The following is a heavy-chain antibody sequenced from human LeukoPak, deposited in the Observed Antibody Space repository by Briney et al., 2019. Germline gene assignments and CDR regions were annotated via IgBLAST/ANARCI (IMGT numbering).Heavy chain of an antibody. D-gene: IGHD2-2*01. V-gene: IGHV4-39*01. J-gene: IGHJ4*02. Sequence: SETLSLTCTVSGGSISSSSYYWGWIRQPPGEGLEWIGSIYYSGSTYYNPSLKSRVTISVDTSKNQFSLKLSSVTAADTAVYYCGTVVPAARGHYFDYWGQGTLVTVSS. CDR2: IYYSGST. CDR1: GGSISSSSYY. CDR3: GTVVPAARGHYFDY.